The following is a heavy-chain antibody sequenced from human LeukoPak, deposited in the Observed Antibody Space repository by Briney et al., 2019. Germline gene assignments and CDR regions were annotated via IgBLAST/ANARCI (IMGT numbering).Heavy chain of an antibody. CDR1: GYTFTGYY. V-gene: IGHV1-2*02. CDR2: INPNSGGT. D-gene: IGHD3-22*01. J-gene: IGHJ3*02. Sequence: ASVKVSCKASGYTFTGYYMHWVRQAPGQGLEWMGWINPNSGGTNYAQKFQGRVTITRNTSISTAYMELSSLRSEDTAVYYCARVADYYDSSAIGVAAFDIWGQGTMVTVSS. CDR3: ARVADYYDSSAIGVAAFDI.